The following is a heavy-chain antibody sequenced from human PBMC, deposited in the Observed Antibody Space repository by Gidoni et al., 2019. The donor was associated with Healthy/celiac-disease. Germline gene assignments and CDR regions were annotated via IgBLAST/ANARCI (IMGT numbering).Heavy chain of an antibody. D-gene: IGHD6-19*01. J-gene: IGHJ5*02. Sequence: VPLQQWGAGLLKPSETLSLTFAVYGGSFSGYYWSWIRQPPGKGLEWIGEINHSGSTNYNPSIKSRVTISVDTSKNQFSLKLSSVTAADTAVYYCARGTGIAVAGTSWFDPWGQGTLVTVSS. V-gene: IGHV4-34*01. CDR3: ARGTGIAVAGTSWFDP. CDR1: GGSFSGYY. CDR2: INHSGST.